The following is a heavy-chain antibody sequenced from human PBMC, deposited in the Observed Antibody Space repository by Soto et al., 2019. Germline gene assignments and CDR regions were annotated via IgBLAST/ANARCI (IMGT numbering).Heavy chain of an antibody. D-gene: IGHD3-16*01. J-gene: IGHJ6*03. CDR1: GGSFSGYY. CDR3: ACLRNSRFGGVIGYMDF. Sequence: SETLSLTCAVYGGSFSGYYGSWIRQPPGKGLEWIGEINHSGSTNYNPSLKSRVTISVDTSKNQFSLKMSSVAAADTAVYYCACLRNSRFGGVIGYMDFWGKGTTVTVSS. V-gene: IGHV4-34*01. CDR2: INHSGST.